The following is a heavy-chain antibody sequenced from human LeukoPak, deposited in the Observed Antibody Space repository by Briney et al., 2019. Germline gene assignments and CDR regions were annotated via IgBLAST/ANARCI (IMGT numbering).Heavy chain of an antibody. D-gene: IGHD6-13*01. CDR3: ARDGHSSSWYSTWFDP. CDR1: GGTFSSYT. J-gene: IGHJ5*02. CDR2: IIPILGIA. Sequence: SVKISCKASGGTFSSYTISWVRQAPGQGLEWMGRIIPILGIANYAQKFQGRVTITADKSTSTAYMELSSLRSEDTAVYYCARDGHSSSWYSTWFDPWGQGTLVTVSS. V-gene: IGHV1-69*04.